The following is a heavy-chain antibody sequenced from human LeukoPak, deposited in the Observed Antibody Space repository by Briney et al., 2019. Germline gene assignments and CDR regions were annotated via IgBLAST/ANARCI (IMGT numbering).Heavy chain of an antibody. V-gene: IGHV3-21*01. J-gene: IGHJ6*04. D-gene: IGHD3-10*01. Sequence: GGSLRLSCAASGFTFSSYSMNWVRPAPGKGLEWVSSISSSSSYIYYADSVKGRFTISRDNAKNSLYLQMNSLRAEDTAVYYCARDRSGSDYGMDVWGKGTTVTVSS. CDR2: ISSSSSYI. CDR1: GFTFSSYS. CDR3: ARDRSGSDYGMDV.